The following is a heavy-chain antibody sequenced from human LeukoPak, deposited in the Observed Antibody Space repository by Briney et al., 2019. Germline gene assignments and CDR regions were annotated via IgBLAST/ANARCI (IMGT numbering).Heavy chain of an antibody. V-gene: IGHV1-46*01. CDR3: ASQSPITTVVTNYLFY. CDR1: GYTFTSYY. Sequence: ASVKVSCKASGYTFTSYYKHWVRQAPGQGLEWMGIINPSGGSTSYAQKFQGRVTMTRDTSTSTVYMELSSLRSEDTAVYYCASQSPITTVVTNYLFYWGQGTLVTVSS. J-gene: IGHJ4*02. D-gene: IGHD3-10*01. CDR2: INPSGGST.